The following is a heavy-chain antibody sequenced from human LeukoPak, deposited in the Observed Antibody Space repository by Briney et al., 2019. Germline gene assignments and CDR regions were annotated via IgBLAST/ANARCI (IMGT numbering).Heavy chain of an antibody. CDR3: AKDISVGATTAGFDY. CDR1: GFTFDDYA. D-gene: IGHD1-26*01. J-gene: IGHJ4*02. V-gene: IGHV3-9*01. Sequence: GRSLRLSCAASGFTFDDYAMHWVRQAPGKGLEWVSGISWNSGSIGYADSVKGRFTISRDNAKNSLYLQMNSLRAEDTALYYCAKDISVGATTAGFDYWGQGTLVTVSS. CDR2: ISWNSGSI.